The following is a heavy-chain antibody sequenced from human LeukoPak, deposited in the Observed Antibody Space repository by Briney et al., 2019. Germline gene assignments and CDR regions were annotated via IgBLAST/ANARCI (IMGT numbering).Heavy chain of an antibody. CDR1: GGSFSGYY. D-gene: IGHD1-7*01. V-gene: IGHV4-34*01. CDR3: ARGLVEVELRYFDY. CDR2: INHSGST. J-gene: IGHJ4*02. Sequence: LETLSLTCAVYGGSFSGYYWSWIRQPPGKGLEWIGEINHSGSTNYNPSLKSRVTISVDTSKNQFSLKLSSVTAADTAVYYCARGLVEVELRYFDYWGQGTLVTVSS.